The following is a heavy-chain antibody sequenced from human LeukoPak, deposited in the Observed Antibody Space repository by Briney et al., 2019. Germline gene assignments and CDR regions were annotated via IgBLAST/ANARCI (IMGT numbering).Heavy chain of an antibody. D-gene: IGHD3-22*01. V-gene: IGHV3-23*01. CDR1: GFTFSSYA. Sequence: GGSLRLSCAASGFTFSSYAMSWVRQAPGKGLEWVSGISGSGDNTYYADSVKGRFTVSRDNSKNTLNVQVNSLGTEDTAAYYCAKGSYYDSSGSFYFDYWGQGTLVTVSS. CDR3: AKGSYYDSSGSFYFDY. CDR2: ISGSGDNT. J-gene: IGHJ4*02.